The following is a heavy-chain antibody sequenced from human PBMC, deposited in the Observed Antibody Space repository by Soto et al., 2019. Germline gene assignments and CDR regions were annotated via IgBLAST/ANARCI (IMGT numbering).Heavy chain of an antibody. CDR2: MNPNSGNT. V-gene: IGHV1-8*02. Sequence: ASVKVSCKASGYTFTSYAMHWVRQATGQGLEWMGWMNPNSGNTGYAQKFQGRVTMTRNTSISTAYMELSSLRSEDTAVYYCARRRYNWNHFHYYHHMDVWGKGTTVTVSS. D-gene: IGHD1-20*01. CDR1: GYTFTSYA. CDR3: ARRRYNWNHFHYYHHMDV. J-gene: IGHJ6*03.